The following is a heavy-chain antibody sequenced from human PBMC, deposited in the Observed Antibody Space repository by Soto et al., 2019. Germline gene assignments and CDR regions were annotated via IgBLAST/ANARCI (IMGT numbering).Heavy chain of an antibody. CDR1: GYTFNNYG. Sequence: QVQLVQSGAEVKKPGASVKVSCKTSGYTFNNYGISWVRQAPGQGLEWMGWISDYNGNTNYPQKFQGRVTMTTDTCTKTVYMVLTSLRSDDTAVYYCARDGYYDSGSYGMDVWGRGTTVTVSS. CDR3: ARDGYYDSGSYGMDV. V-gene: IGHV1-18*01. CDR2: ISDYNGNT. D-gene: IGHD3-10*01. J-gene: IGHJ6*02.